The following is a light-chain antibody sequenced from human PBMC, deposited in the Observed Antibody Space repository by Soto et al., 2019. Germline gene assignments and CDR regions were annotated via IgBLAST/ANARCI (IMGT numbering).Light chain of an antibody. V-gene: IGKV3-11*01. CDR3: QQRSNWPPLP. CDR1: QSISYY. J-gene: IGKJ4*02. CDR2: DAS. Sequence: EIVLTQSPATLSLYPGERATLSCRASQSISYYLAWYQQKPGQAPRLLIYDASNRATGIPARLSGSGSVTDFTLTISSREPEDFAVYYWQQRSNWPPLPFGGGTKVEIQ.